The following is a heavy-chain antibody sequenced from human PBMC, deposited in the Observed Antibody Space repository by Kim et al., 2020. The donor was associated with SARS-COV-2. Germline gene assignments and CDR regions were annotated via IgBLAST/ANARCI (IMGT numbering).Heavy chain of an antibody. V-gene: IGHV4-34*01. Sequence: SETLSLTCAVYGGSFSGYYWSWIRQPPGKGLEWIGEINHSGSTNYNPSLKSRVTISVDTSKNQFSLKLSSVTAADTAVYYCARVGGFGGRMGYWGQGTLVTVSS. CDR3: ARVGGFGGRMGY. CDR2: INHSGST. CDR1: GGSFSGYY. J-gene: IGHJ4*02. D-gene: IGHD3-10*01.